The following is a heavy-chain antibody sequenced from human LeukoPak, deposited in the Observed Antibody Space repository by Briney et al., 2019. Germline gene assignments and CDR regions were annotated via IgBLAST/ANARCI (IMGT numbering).Heavy chain of an antibody. J-gene: IGHJ4*02. CDR1: GYTFTDYY. D-gene: IGHD2-15*01. V-gene: IGHV1-8*02. CDR3: VRSPRDSNLDY. CDR2: MNPNNGNT. Sequence: ASVKVSCKASGYTFTDYYMHWVRQASGQGLEWMGWMNPNNGNTDYAQKFQGRVTMTSNTSIRTAYMELSSLKSEDTAVYYCVRSPRDSNLDYWGQGTLVTVSS.